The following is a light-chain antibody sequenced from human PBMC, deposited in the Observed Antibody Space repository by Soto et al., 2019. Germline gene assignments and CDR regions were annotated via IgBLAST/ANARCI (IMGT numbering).Light chain of an antibody. Sequence: DIQMTQSPSTLSASVGDRVTITCRASQDINSWLAWYQQKTGKAPKLLIYAASILESGVPSRFSGSRSGTEFTSTNSILQPDDYATYYCQQYDATTWTCGQGTKVEIK. V-gene: IGKV1-5*01. CDR2: AAS. CDR1: QDINSW. J-gene: IGKJ1*01. CDR3: QQYDATTWT.